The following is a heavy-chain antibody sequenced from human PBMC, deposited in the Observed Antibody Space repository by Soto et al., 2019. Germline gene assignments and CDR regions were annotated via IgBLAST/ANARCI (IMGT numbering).Heavy chain of an antibody. Sequence: GGSLRLSCAASGFTFSSYGMHWVRQAPGKGLEWVAVISYDGSNKYYADSVKGRFTISRDNSKNTLYLQMNSLRAEDTAVYYCAKDREYCSGGSCYSSSFVEYFQHWGQGTLVTVSS. CDR2: ISYDGSNK. CDR3: AKDREYCSGGSCYSSSFVEYFQH. D-gene: IGHD2-15*01. J-gene: IGHJ1*01. CDR1: GFTFSSYG. V-gene: IGHV3-30*18.